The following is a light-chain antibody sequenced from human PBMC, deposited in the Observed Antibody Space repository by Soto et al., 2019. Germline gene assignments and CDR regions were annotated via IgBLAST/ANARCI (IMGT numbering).Light chain of an antibody. V-gene: IGKV3-20*01. CDR1: QSVSSTY. Sequence: DIVLTRSPGTLSLSPGRRPTLSCKASQSVSSTYSAAYQQKPGQAPRTLIYGASSRATGIPDRFSASGSGTDLTLTISRLENEDFAVYDCQQFGSSTITFGQGTRLEI. CDR2: GAS. J-gene: IGKJ5*01. CDR3: QQFGSSTIT.